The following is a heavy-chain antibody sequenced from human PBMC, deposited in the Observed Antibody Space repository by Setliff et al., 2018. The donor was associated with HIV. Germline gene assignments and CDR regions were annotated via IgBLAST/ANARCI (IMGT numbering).Heavy chain of an antibody. CDR2: IYHTGST. V-gene: IGHV4-39*01. CDR1: GGSINSTSYY. CDR3: ARSIVPVASGYYYFEY. J-gene: IGHJ4*02. Sequence: PSETQSLTCTVSGGSINSTSYYWGWIRQPPGNGLEWIGSIYHTGSTYYKPSVKSRVTISVDTSKNQFPLRLSSVAARDTAVYYCARSIVPVASGYYYFEYCGQGTLVTVSS. D-gene: IGHD3-3*01.